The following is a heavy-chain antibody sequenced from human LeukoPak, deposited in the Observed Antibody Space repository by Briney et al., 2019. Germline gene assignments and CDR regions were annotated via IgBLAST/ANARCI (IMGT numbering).Heavy chain of an antibody. CDR2: ISGSGGST. V-gene: IGHV3-23*01. D-gene: IGHD3-9*01. CDR3: AKDMRFDWTPYYFDY. J-gene: IGHJ4*02. Sequence: GGSLRLSCAASGFTFSSYWMSWVRQAPGKGLEWVSAISGSGGSTYYADSVKGRFTISRDNSKNTLYLQMNSLRAEDTAVCYCAKDMRFDWTPYYFDYWGQGTLVTVSS. CDR1: GFTFSSYW.